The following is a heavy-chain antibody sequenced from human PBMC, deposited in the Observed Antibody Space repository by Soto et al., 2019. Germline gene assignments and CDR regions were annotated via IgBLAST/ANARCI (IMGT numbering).Heavy chain of an antibody. Sequence: ASVKVSCKASGYTFTSYDINWVRQATGQGLEWMGWMNPNSGNTGYAQKFQGRVTMTRNTSISTAYMELSSLRSEDTAVYYCARGGRRFLPFYYYYYMDVWGKGTTVTVSS. D-gene: IGHD3-3*01. V-gene: IGHV1-8*01. CDR1: GYTFTSYD. J-gene: IGHJ6*03. CDR3: ARGGRRFLPFYYYYYMDV. CDR2: MNPNSGNT.